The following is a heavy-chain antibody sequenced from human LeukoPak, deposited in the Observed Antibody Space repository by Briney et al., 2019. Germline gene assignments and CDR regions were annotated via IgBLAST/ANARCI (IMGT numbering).Heavy chain of an antibody. CDR3: ARGVNGVFWVDY. J-gene: IGHJ4*02. CDR1: GFTFSSYW. D-gene: IGHD2-8*01. V-gene: IGHV3-7*05. Sequence: GGSLRLSCAASGFTFSSYWMSWVRQAPGKGLEWVANIKQDGSEKYYVDSVKGRLTISRDNAKNSLYLQMNSLRADDTAVYFCARGVNGVFWVDYWGQGTLVTVSS. CDR2: IKQDGSEK.